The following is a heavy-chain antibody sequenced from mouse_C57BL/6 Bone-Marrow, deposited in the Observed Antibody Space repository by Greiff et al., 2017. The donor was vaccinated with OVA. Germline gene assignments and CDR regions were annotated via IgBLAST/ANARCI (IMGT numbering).Heavy chain of an antibody. V-gene: IGHV5-6*02. J-gene: IGHJ3*01. CDR2: ISSGGSYT. CDR1: GFTFSSYG. CDR3: ARRHAWFAY. Sequence: EVKVVESGGDLVKPGGSLKLSCAASGFTFSSYGMSWVRQTPDKRLEWVATISSGGSYTYYTDSVKGRFTISRDNAKNTLYLQMSSLKSEDTAMYYCARRHAWFAYWGQGTLVTVSA.